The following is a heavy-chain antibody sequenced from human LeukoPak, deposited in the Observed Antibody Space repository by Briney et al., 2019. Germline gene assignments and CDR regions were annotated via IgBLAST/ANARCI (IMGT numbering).Heavy chain of an antibody. CDR1: GGSFSGYY. V-gene: IGHV4-34*01. Sequence: SETLSLTCAVYGGSFSGYYWSWIRQPPGKGLEWIGEINHSGSTNYNPSLKSRVTISVDTSKNQFSLKLSSVTAADAAVYYCARGAYDSSGPARYFDLWGRGTLVTVSS. J-gene: IGHJ2*01. D-gene: IGHD3-22*01. CDR2: INHSGST. CDR3: ARGAYDSSGPARYFDL.